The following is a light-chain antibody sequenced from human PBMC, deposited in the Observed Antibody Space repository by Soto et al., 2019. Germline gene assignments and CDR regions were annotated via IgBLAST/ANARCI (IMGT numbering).Light chain of an antibody. CDR2: LNSDGSH. CDR1: SGHSNYA. Sequence: QSVRTQSPSASASLGASVKSTCTLSSGHSNYAIAWHQQQSEKGPRYLMKLNSDGSHSKGDGIPDRFSGSSSGAERYLTISSLQSEDEADYYCQTWGSGIVVFGGATKLTVL. J-gene: IGLJ2*01. V-gene: IGLV4-69*01. CDR3: QTWGSGIVV.